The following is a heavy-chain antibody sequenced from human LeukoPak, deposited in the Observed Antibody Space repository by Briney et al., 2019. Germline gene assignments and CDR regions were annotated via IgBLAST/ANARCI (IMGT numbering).Heavy chain of an antibody. CDR3: AKGRIAVAGCEGCYFDY. D-gene: IGHD6-19*01. CDR1: GFTFSSYG. V-gene: IGHV3-30*18. CDR2: ISYDGSNK. Sequence: LGGSLLLSCAASGFTFSSYGVHWVRQAPGKGLEWVAVISYDGSNKYYADSVKGRFTISRDNSKNTLYLQMNSLRAEDTAVYYCAKGRIAVAGCEGCYFDYWGQGTLVTVPS. J-gene: IGHJ4*02.